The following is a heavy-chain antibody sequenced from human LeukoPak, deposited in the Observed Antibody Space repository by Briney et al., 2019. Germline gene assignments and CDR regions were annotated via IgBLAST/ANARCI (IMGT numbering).Heavy chain of an antibody. CDR1: GYTFTGYY. Sequence: ASVKVSCKASGYTFTGYYIHWVRQAPGQGLEWMGWINPNSGGTNYAQKFQGRVTMTRDTSISTAYMELSRLRSDDTAVYYCARDGLLWFGDYYYYYYMDVWGKGTTVTVSS. V-gene: IGHV1-2*02. J-gene: IGHJ6*03. CDR3: ARDGLLWFGDYYYYYYMDV. CDR2: INPNSGGT. D-gene: IGHD3-10*01.